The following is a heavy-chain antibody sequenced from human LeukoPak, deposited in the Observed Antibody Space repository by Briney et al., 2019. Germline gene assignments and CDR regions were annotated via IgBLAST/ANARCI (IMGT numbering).Heavy chain of an antibody. V-gene: IGHV1-8*01. Sequence: GASVKVSCKASGYTFTSYDINWVRQATGQGLEWMGWMNPNSGNTGYAQKFQGRVTMTRNTSISTAYMELSSLRSEDTAVYYCARAVEIAVARWWFDPWGQGTLVTVSS. CDR1: GYTFTSYD. CDR2: MNPNSGNT. CDR3: ARAVEIAVARWWFDP. J-gene: IGHJ5*02. D-gene: IGHD6-19*01.